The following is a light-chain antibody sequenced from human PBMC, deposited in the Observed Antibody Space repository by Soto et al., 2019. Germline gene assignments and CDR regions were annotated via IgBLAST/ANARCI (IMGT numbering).Light chain of an antibody. V-gene: IGLV1-47*01. J-gene: IGLJ1*01. Sequence: HSALTQPPSASGTPGQRVTISCSGSSSNIGSNYVYWYQQLPGTAPKLLIYRNNQRPSGVPDRFSGSKSGTSASLAISGLRSEDEADYYCAAWDDSLSGRYVFGTGTKVTVL. CDR3: AAWDDSLSGRYV. CDR1: SSNIGSNY. CDR2: RNN.